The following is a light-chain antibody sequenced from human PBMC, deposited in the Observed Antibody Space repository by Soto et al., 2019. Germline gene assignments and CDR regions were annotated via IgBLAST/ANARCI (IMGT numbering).Light chain of an antibody. CDR2: GAS. CDR3: QQYNSWSLIT. J-gene: IGKJ5*01. CDR1: QSIGSN. Sequence: EIVVTQSPATLSVSPGDTAKLSCRASQSIGSNLGWYQQKPGQAPRLLIYGASTRATGIPARFSGSGSGTELTLAVSSLQSEDLAVYYCQQYNSWSLITFGQGTRLEIK. V-gene: IGKV3-15*01.